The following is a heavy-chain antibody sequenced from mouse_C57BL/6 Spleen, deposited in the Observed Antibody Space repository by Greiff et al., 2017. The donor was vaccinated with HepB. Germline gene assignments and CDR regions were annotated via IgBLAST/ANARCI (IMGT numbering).Heavy chain of an antibody. CDR3: ARSETAQATEAMDY. CDR1: GYTFTSYG. CDR2: IYPRSGNT. J-gene: IGHJ4*01. V-gene: IGHV1-81*01. Sequence: QVQLKESGAELARPGASVKLSCKASGYTFTSYGISWVKQRTGQGLEWIGEIYPRSGNTYYNEKFKGKATLTADKSSSTAYMELRSLTSEDSAVYFCARSETAQATEAMDYWGQGTSVTVSS. D-gene: IGHD3-2*02.